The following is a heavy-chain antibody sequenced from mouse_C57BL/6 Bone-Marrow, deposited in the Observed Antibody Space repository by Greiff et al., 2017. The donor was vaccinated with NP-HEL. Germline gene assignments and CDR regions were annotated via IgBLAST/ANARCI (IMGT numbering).Heavy chain of an antibody. CDR3: ARGYDGYYYWYFDV. D-gene: IGHD2-3*01. J-gene: IGHJ1*03. V-gene: IGHV1-54*01. Sequence: QVQLKQSGAELVRPGTSVKVSCKASGYAFTNYLIEWVKQRPGQGLEWIGVINPGSGGTNYNEKFKGKATLTADKSSSTAYMQLSSLTSEDSAVYYCARGYDGYYYWYFDVWGTGTTVTVSS. CDR2: INPGSGGT. CDR1: GYAFTNYL.